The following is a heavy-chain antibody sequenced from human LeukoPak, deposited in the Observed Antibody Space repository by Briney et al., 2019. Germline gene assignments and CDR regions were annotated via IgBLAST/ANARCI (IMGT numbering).Heavy chain of an antibody. D-gene: IGHD1-7*01. J-gene: IGHJ5*02. CDR1: GYSFTSYW. CDR2: IYPGDSDT. CDR3: ARSMWSDLAGNYFDP. Sequence: GESLKISCKGSGYSFTSYWIGWVRQMPGKGLEWMGIIYPGDSDTRYSPSFQGQVTISADKSISTAYLQWSSLRASDTAMYYCARSMWSDLAGNYFDPWGQGTLVTVSS. V-gene: IGHV5-51*01.